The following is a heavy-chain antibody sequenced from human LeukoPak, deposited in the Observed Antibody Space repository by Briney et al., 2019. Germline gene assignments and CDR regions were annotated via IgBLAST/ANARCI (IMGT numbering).Heavy chain of an antibody. Sequence: ASVKVSCKASGYTFTGYYMHWVRQAPGQGLEWMGRINPNSGGTSYAQKFQGRVTMTRDTSISTAYMELSRLRSDDTAVYYCAAIAAAGDNFDYWGQGTLVTVSS. CDR2: INPNSGGT. CDR3: AAIAAAGDNFDY. CDR1: GYTFTGYY. V-gene: IGHV1-2*06. J-gene: IGHJ4*02. D-gene: IGHD6-13*01.